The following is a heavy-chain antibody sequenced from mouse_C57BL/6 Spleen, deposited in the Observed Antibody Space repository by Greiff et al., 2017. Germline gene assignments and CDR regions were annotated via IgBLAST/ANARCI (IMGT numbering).Heavy chain of an antibody. CDR1: GYTFTSYD. CDR2: IYPRAGST. CDR3: ARGGSNYYFDY. V-gene: IGHV1-85*01. J-gene: IGHJ2*01. Sequence: QVQLKESGPELVKPGASVKLSCKASGYTFTSYDINWVKQRPGQGLEWIGWIYPRAGSTKYNEKFKGKATLTVDTSSSTAYMELHSLTSEDSAVYFCARGGSNYYFDYWGQGTTLTVSS. D-gene: IGHD2-5*01.